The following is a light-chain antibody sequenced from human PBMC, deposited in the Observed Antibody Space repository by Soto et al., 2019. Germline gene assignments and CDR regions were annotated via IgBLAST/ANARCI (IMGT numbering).Light chain of an antibody. CDR3: QQRSNWTIT. J-gene: IGKJ5*01. Sequence: IVLTQSPATLSLSPGERVTLSCRTSQSVSKYFAWYQQKPGRAPRLLIYDASSRATGIPARFIGSGSGTDFTLTISSLEPEDFAIYYCQQRSNWTITFGQGTRLEIK. V-gene: IGKV3-11*01. CDR2: DAS. CDR1: QSVSKY.